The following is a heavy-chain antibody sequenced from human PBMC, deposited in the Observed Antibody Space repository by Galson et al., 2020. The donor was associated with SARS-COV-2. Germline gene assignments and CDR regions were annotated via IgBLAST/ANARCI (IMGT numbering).Heavy chain of an antibody. J-gene: IGHJ4*02. D-gene: IGHD5-18*01. CDR3: AREIPENSDGIDH. CDR2: INSDGSRT. CDR1: EFSFNTYW. Sequence: GGSLRLSCAASEFSFNTYWMHWVRQAPGQGLMWVSRINSDGSRTTYADSVKGRFTMSRDNTKNTLYLQMNSLSAEDTAVYYCAREIPENSDGIDHWGQGTLVSVSA. V-gene: IGHV3-74*01.